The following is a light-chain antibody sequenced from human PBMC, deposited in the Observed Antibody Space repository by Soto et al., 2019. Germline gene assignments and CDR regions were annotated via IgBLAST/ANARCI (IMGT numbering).Light chain of an antibody. J-gene: IGKJ5*01. CDR2: DAS. CDR3: LQSDSLPLT. Sequence: DIQMTPSPSSLSASVGDRVTITCRASPVISTYLNWYQQRPGKAPTLLIYDASNLERGVPSRFSGTRSGTHFTFAINSLQPEDVATYYCLQSDSLPLTFGQGTRLEL. V-gene: IGKV1-33*01. CDR1: PVISTY.